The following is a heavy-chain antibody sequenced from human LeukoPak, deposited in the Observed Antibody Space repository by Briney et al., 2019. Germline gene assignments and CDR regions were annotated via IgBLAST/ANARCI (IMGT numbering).Heavy chain of an antibody. Sequence: GGSLRLSCEASGFTFTTYSMNWVRQAPGKGLEWVSSISSSSSYIYYADSVKGRFTISRDNAKNSLYLQMNSLRAEDTAVYYCARADWDTAMIDYWGQGTLVTVSS. D-gene: IGHD5-18*01. J-gene: IGHJ4*02. CDR2: ISSSSSYI. V-gene: IGHV3-21*01. CDR1: GFTFTTYS. CDR3: ARADWDTAMIDY.